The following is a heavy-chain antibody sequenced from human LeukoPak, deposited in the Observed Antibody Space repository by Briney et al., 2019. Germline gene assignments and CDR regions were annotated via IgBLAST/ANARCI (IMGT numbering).Heavy chain of an antibody. D-gene: IGHD3-22*01. V-gene: IGHV1-18*01. CDR3: ARGTLFFDYYDSSGYYYSPLGY. CDR1: GYTFTSYG. CDR2: ISAYNGNT. J-gene: IGHJ4*01. Sequence: EASVKVSCKASGYTFTSYGISWVRQAPGQGLEWMGWISAYNGNTNYAQKLQGRVTMTTDTSTSTAYMELRSLRSDDTAVYYCARGTLFFDYYDSSGYYYSPLGYWGQGALVTVSS.